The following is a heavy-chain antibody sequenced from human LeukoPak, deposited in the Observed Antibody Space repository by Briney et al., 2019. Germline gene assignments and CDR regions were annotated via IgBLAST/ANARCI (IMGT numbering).Heavy chain of an antibody. CDR2: INHSGST. V-gene: IGHV4-34*01. CDR1: GGSFSGYY. CDR3: ARAVATRYSVFDY. Sequence: NPSETLSLTCAVYGGSFSGYYWSWIRQPPGKGLEWIGEINHSGSTNYNPSLKSRVTISVDTSKNQFSLKLSSVTAADTAVYYCARAVATRYSVFDYWGQGTLVTVSS. D-gene: IGHD5-12*01. J-gene: IGHJ4*02.